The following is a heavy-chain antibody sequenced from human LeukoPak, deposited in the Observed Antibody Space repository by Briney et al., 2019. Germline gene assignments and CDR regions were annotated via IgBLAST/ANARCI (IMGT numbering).Heavy chain of an antibody. CDR2: IIPMFAAA. Sequence: ASVKISCKASGGTFSTFAISRVRQAPGQGLEWMGGIIPMFAAANYPQKFQGRLTIIADEPTSSAHMELTSLRAEDTAIYYCALPSVIGTSTYYFDYWGQGTLVTVSS. CDR1: GGTFSTFA. D-gene: IGHD3-16*02. V-gene: IGHV1-69*13. CDR3: ALPSVIGTSTYYFDY. J-gene: IGHJ4*02.